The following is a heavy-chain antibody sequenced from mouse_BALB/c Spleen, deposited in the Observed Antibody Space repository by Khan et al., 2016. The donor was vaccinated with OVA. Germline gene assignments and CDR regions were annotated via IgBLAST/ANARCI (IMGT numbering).Heavy chain of an antibody. CDR1: GYTFTDYY. CDR3: ARRNYFGYTFAY. Sequence: QVQLKESGAELARPGASVKLSCKASGYTFTDYYINWVKQRTGQGLEWIGEISPGSGDTYYNEKFKGKATLTADKSSPTAYMQLSSLTSEASAVYFCARRNYFGYTFAYWGQGTLVTVSA. J-gene: IGHJ3*01. D-gene: IGHD1-2*01. V-gene: IGHV1-77*01. CDR2: ISPGSGDT.